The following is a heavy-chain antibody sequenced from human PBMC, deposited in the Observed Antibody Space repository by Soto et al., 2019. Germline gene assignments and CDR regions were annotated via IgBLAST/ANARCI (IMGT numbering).Heavy chain of an antibody. J-gene: IGHJ5*02. CDR3: ARERDGHNPNWFDL. CDR1: GFTVSSNY. CDR2: IYSGGST. D-gene: IGHD2-8*01. V-gene: IGHV3-53*02. Sequence: EVQVVETGGGLIQPGGSLRLSCAVSGFTVSSNYMSWVRQPPGKGPEWVSDIYSGGSTYYADSVKGRFTTSSDNSKNTLYLQMNSLRAEDTAVYYCARERDGHNPNWFDLWGQGTLVTVSS.